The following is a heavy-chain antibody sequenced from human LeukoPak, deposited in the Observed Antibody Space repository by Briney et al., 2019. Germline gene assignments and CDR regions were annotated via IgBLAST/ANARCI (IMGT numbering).Heavy chain of an antibody. CDR1: GGSFSGYY. J-gene: IGHJ4*02. CDR3: ARGSSSSHYPALS. Sequence: PSETLSLTCAVYGGSFSGYYWSWTRQPPGMGLEWIGYFYYSGTTNYNPSLKSRVTISVDTSQNQFSLKLSSVTAADTAVYFCARGSSSSHYPALSWGQGTLVTVSS. D-gene: IGHD6-13*01. CDR2: FYYSGTT. V-gene: IGHV4-59*01.